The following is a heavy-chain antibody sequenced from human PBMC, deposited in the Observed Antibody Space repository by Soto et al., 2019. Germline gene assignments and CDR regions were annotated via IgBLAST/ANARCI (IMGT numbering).Heavy chain of an antibody. D-gene: IGHD3-22*01. J-gene: IGHJ4*02. V-gene: IGHV1-46*01. CDR3: ARDQYYDSSGSYYFDY. CDR1: GYTFTSYY. CDR2: INPSGGST. Sequence: ASVKVSCKASGYTFTSYYMHWVRQAPGQGLEWMGIINPSGGSTSYAQKFQGRVTMTRDTSTSTVYMELSSLRSEDTAVYYCARDQYYDSSGSYYFDYWSQGPLVTVSS.